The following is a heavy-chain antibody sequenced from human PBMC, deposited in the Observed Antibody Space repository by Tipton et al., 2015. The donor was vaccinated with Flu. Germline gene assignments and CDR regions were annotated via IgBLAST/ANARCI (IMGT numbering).Heavy chain of an antibody. CDR2: ISAYNGNT. D-gene: IGHD2-2*01. CDR1: GYTLTSYP. CDR3: ARPGGPAAINPFSYFDY. V-gene: IGHV1-18*04. Sequence: QSGAEVKKPGASVKVSCKASGYTLTSYPISWVRQAPGQGLEWMGWISAYNGNTNYAHKLQGRVTMTTDTSTSTAYMELRSLRSDDTAVYYCARPGGPAAINPFSYFDYWGQGALVTVSS. J-gene: IGHJ4*02.